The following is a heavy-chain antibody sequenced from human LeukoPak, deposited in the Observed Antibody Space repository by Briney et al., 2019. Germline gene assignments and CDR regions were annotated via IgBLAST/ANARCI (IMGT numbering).Heavy chain of an antibody. CDR2: IYTDGST. Sequence: SETLSLTCTVPGGSINNYHWSWIRQPAGKGLEWIGQIYTDGSTNYNPPLKSRVTMSIDTTEDRVSLTIRSVTAADTAFYYCARRDISSGWSFDYWGQGTLVTVSS. CDR1: GGSINNYH. D-gene: IGHD6-19*01. V-gene: IGHV4-4*07. J-gene: IGHJ4*02. CDR3: ARRDISSGWSFDY.